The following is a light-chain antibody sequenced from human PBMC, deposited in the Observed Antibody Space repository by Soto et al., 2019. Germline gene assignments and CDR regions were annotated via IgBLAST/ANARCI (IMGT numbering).Light chain of an antibody. Sequence: DVQMTQSPSSLSASVGDRVTITCRASQDIKTWLVWYQQKPEQAPKSLIYAASGLQAGVPSRFSGSGSGTDFTLTISSLQPEDSAIDYCQQYNSYPLTFGGGT. V-gene: IGKV1D-16*01. J-gene: IGKJ4*01. CDR1: QDIKTW. CDR3: QQYNSYPLT. CDR2: AAS.